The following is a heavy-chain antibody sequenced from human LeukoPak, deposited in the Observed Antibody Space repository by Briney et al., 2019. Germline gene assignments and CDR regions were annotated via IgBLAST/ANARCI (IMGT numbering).Heavy chain of an antibody. CDR3: ARPRAGYSSSHYYYYYMDV. V-gene: IGHV3-7*03. D-gene: IGHD6-13*01. CDR1: GFTLSSYW. J-gene: IGHJ6*03. CDR2: IKEDGSEK. Sequence: GGSLRLSCAASGFTLSSYWMSWVRQAPGKGLEWVANIKEDGSEKYYVDSVKGRFTISRDNAKNSLYLHMNSLAAEDTAVYYCARPRAGYSSSHYYYYYMDVWGKGTTVTVSS.